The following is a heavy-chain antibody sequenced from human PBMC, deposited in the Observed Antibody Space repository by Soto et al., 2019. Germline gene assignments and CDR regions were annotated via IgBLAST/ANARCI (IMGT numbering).Heavy chain of an antibody. D-gene: IGHD3-22*01. CDR3: ARGVNFYDSSGYFDY. Sequence: GGSLRLSCAAAGFTFSSDAMHWVRQAPGKGLEWVAVISYDGSNKYYADSVKGRFTISRDNSKNTLYLQMNSLRADDTAVYYCARGVNFYDSSGYFDYWGKGTLVTVSS. V-gene: IGHV3-30*04. CDR2: ISYDGSNK. J-gene: IGHJ4*02. CDR1: GFTFSSDA.